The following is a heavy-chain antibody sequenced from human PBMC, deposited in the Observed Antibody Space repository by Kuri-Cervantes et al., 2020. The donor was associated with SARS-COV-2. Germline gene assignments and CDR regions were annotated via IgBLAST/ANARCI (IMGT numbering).Heavy chain of an antibody. D-gene: IGHD4-23*01. V-gene: IGHV3-21*04. Sequence: GGSLRLSCAASGFTFSSYSMNWVRQAPGKGLEWVSSISSSSSYIYYADSVKGRFTISRDNAKNSLYLQMNSLRADDTAVYYCAKNRRTVAAPFDYWGQGTLVTVSS. CDR1: GFTFSSYS. CDR3: AKNRRTVAAPFDY. CDR2: ISSSSSYI. J-gene: IGHJ4*02.